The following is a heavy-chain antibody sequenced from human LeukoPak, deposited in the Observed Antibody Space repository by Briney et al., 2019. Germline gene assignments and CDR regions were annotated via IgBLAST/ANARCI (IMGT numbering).Heavy chain of an antibody. CDR1: GYSISSGYY. V-gene: IGHV4-38-2*02. CDR3: ARDPLLWFGELSQYYFDY. Sequence: SETLSLTCTVSGYSISSGYYWGWIRQPPGKGLEWIGSIYHSGSTYYNPSLKSRVTISVDTSKNQFSLKLSSVTAADTAVYYCARDPLLWFGELSQYYFDYWGQGTLVTVSS. J-gene: IGHJ4*02. D-gene: IGHD3-10*01. CDR2: IYHSGST.